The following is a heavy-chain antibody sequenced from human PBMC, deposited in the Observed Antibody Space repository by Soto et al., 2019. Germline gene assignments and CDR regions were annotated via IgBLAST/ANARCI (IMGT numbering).Heavy chain of an antibody. J-gene: IGHJ5*01. CDR3: AKSSSDSLTSFDS. D-gene: IGHD2-21*02. CDR2: IGAAGDP. Sequence: EVQLGESGGGLIQPGESVRLSCAASGFTFSNFDMHWLRQAPGKGLEWVSAIGAAGDPHYSGSVKGRFIISSQNAKNSLDLKVNSLTVGDTAVYYCAKSSSDSLTSFDSWGQGTLVTVSS. CDR1: GFTFSNFD. V-gene: IGHV3-13*05.